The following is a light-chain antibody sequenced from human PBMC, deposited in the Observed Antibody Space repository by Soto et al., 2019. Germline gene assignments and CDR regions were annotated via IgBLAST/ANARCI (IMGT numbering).Light chain of an antibody. Sequence: DFQMTQSPSTLSASVGDRVTITCRASQNINNWVAWYQQKPGKAPKFLIYDASTLQRGVSSRFSGSGFGTEFSLTINSLQPDDSGSYYYQYTRTFGQGTKVEVK. J-gene: IGKJ1*01. CDR3: QYTRT. CDR1: QNINNW. V-gene: IGKV1-5*01. CDR2: DAS.